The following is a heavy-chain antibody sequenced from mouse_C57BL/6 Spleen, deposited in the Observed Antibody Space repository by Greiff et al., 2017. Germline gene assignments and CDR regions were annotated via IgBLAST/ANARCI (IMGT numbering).Heavy chain of an antibody. V-gene: IGHV1-26*01. CDR2: INPNNGGT. J-gene: IGHJ1*03. Sequence: EVKLQQSGPELVKPGASVKISCKASGYTFTDYYMNWVKQSHGKSLEWIGDINPNNGGTSYNQKFKGKATLTVDKSSSTAYMELRSLTSEDSAVYYCARGGTTVVADWYFDVWGTGTTVTVSS. CDR3: ARGGTTVVADWYFDV. D-gene: IGHD1-1*01. CDR1: GYTFTDYY.